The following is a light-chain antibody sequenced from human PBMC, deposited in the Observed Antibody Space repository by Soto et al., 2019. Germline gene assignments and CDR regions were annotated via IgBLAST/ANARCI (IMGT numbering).Light chain of an antibody. CDR2: SND. CDR3: AAWDDSLNGLV. Sequence: QSVLTQPPSTSGTPGLRVTVSCSGSGSNIGRYAVNWYQQLPATAPTLLIYSNDQRPSGVPDRFSGSKSGTSVSLAISGLLSEDEADYYCAAWDDSLNGLVIGGGTKLTVL. V-gene: IGLV1-44*01. J-gene: IGLJ2*01. CDR1: GSNIGRYA.